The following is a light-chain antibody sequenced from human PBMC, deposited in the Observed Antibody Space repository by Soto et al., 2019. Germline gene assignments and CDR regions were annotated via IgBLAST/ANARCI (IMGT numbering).Light chain of an antibody. Sequence: DIQMTRSPSTLSASVGDRVTITCRASQDINRWLAWYQQKPGKAPKILIYNADTLESGVPSRLSGSGYGTEFILTISSLQPDDFATYYCQQFSLYWAFGQGTKVDIK. CDR1: QDINRW. CDR2: NAD. V-gene: IGKV1-5*01. J-gene: IGKJ1*01. CDR3: QQFSLYWA.